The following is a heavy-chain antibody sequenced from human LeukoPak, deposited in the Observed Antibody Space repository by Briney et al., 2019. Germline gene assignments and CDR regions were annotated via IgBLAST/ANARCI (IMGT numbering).Heavy chain of an antibody. V-gene: IGHV4-59*01. CDR2: IYYSGST. D-gene: IGHD2-21*01. CDR3: ARSACGGDCYYWYFDL. J-gene: IGHJ2*01. CDR1: GGSISSCY. Sequence: SETLSLTCTVSGGSISSCYWSWIRQPPGKGLEWIGYIYYSGSTNYNPSLKSRVTISVDTSKNQFSLKLSSVTAADTAVYYCARSACGGDCYYWYFDLWGRGTLVTVSS.